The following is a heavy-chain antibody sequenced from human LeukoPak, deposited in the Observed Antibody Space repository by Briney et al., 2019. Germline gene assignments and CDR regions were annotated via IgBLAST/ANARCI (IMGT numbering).Heavy chain of an antibody. Sequence: SETLSLTCTVSGDSINSYYWSWIRQPPGKGLEWIGYIYYSGSTDYNPSLRSRVTISVDTPKNQFSLKLSPVTAADTAVYYCARTWGFFDYWGQGTLVTVSS. J-gene: IGHJ4*02. D-gene: IGHD3-16*01. V-gene: IGHV4-59*01. CDR3: ARTWGFFDY. CDR1: GDSINSYY. CDR2: IYYSGST.